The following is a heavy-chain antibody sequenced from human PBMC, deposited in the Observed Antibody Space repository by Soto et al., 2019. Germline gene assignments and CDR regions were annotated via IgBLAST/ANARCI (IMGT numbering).Heavy chain of an antibody. CDR2: IYYSGST. V-gene: IGHV4-31*03. CDR1: GGSISSGGYY. D-gene: IGHD2-15*01. CDR3: ARYGCSGGSCQFDY. Sequence: SETLSLTCTVSGGSISSGGYYWSWIRQHPGKGLEWIGYIYYSGSTYYNPSLKSRVTISVDTSRNQFSLKLSSVTAADTAVYYCARYGCSGGSCQFDYWGQGTLVTVSS. J-gene: IGHJ4*02.